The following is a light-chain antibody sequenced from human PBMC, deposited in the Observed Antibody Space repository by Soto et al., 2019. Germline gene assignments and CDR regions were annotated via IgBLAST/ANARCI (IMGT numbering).Light chain of an antibody. Sequence: QSALTQPASVSGSPGQSITISCTGTSSDVGGYNYVSWYQQHPGKAPKVMIYDVNKRPSGVPDRFSGSKSGNTASLTISGLLAEDEADYYCCSYASSYTWVFGGGTKLTVL. CDR3: CSYASSYTWV. CDR2: DVN. CDR1: SSDVGGYNY. J-gene: IGLJ3*02. V-gene: IGLV2-11*01.